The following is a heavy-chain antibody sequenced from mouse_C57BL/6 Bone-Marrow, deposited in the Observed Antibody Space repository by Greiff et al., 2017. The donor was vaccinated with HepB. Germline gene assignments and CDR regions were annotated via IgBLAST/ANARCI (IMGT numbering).Heavy chain of an antibody. CDR1: GFTFSSYT. V-gene: IGHV5-9*01. CDR3: ARPSSYYYGSSWYFDV. D-gene: IGHD1-1*01. J-gene: IGHJ1*03. Sequence: EVQLVESGGGLVKPGGSLKLSCAASGFTFSSYTMSWVRQTPEKRLEWVATICGGGGNTYYPDSVKGRFTISRDNAKNTLYLQMSSLRSEDTALYYCARPSSYYYGSSWYFDVWGTGTTVTVSS. CDR2: ICGGGGNT.